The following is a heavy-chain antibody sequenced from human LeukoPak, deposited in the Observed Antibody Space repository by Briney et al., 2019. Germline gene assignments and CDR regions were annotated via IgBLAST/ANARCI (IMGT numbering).Heavy chain of an antibody. CDR2: IYHSGTT. Sequence: SQTLSLTCAVSGGSISSGGYPWSWIRQPPGKGLEWIGYIYHSGTTYYNPSLKSRVTISIDRSKNQFPLKLSSVTAADTAVYYCARVARWGYYFDYWGQGTLVTVSS. D-gene: IGHD1-26*01. CDR1: GGSISSGGYP. J-gene: IGHJ4*02. V-gene: IGHV4-30-2*01. CDR3: ARVARWGYYFDY.